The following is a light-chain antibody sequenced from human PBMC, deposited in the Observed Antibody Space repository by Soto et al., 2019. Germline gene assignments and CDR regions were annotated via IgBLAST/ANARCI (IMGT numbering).Light chain of an antibody. CDR1: QTVGKNY. CDR2: GAS. J-gene: IGKJ4*01. V-gene: IGKV3-20*01. Sequence: EIVLTQSPGTLSLSPGERATLSCRASQTVGKNYLAWYQRKPGQAPRLLIHGASSRATGIPDRFSGSGSGTDFAFTISRLEPEYVSVFYCQQYAASARTFGGGTKVEIK. CDR3: QQYAASART.